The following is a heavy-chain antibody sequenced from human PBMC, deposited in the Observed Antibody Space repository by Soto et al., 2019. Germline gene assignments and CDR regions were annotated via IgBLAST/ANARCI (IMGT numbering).Heavy chain of an antibody. J-gene: IGHJ5*02. CDR1: GAALSSGSYF. CDR3: TREQSDDNYFDP. D-gene: IGHD6-19*01. Sequence: SETLSLTCTVSGAALSSGSYFYTWVRQPPGKGLEWLGYIYYSGGTNYNPSLKSRVTISLDKSKSQFSLRLISVTAADTAVYYCTREQSDDNYFDPWGQGTLVTVSS. V-gene: IGHV4-61*01. CDR2: IYYSGGT.